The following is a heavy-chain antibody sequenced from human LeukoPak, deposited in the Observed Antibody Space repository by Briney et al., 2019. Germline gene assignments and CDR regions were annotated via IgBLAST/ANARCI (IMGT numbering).Heavy chain of an antibody. CDR2: IDSDGSST. CDR3: ARDGSGSYPPR. V-gene: IGHV3-74*01. Sequence: GGSLRLSCAPSGFTFSRYWMHWVRQAPGKGLVWVSHIDSDGSSTSYADSVKGRFTVSRDNAKNTLYLQMNSLRAEDTAVYYCARDGSGSYPPRWGQGTLVTVSS. CDR1: GFTFSRYW. J-gene: IGHJ4*02. D-gene: IGHD3-10*01.